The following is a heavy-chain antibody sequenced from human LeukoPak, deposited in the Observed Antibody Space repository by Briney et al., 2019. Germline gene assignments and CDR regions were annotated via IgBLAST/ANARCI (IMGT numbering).Heavy chain of an antibody. CDR3: AKVLDLYDFWSGPDY. CDR1: GFTFSSYG. Sequence: TGGSLRLSCAASGFTFSSYGMHWVRQAPGKGPEWVAFIRYDGSNKYYADSVKGRFTISRDNSKNTLYLQMNSLRAEDTAVYYCAKVLDLYDFWSGPDYWGQGTLVTVSS. CDR2: IRYDGSNK. J-gene: IGHJ4*02. D-gene: IGHD3-3*01. V-gene: IGHV3-30*02.